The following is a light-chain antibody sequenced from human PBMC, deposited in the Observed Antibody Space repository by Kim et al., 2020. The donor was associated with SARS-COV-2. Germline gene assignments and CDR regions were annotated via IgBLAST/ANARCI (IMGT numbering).Light chain of an antibody. J-gene: IGKJ2*01. V-gene: IGKV3-20*01. CDR2: GVS. CDR3: QYYGTSPLT. Sequence: IVLTRSPGTLSLSPGERVILSCRASQSLSSSSLAWYQEKPGQTPRLLIYGVSSRAPGIPDRFSGRGSGTDFTLSISRLEPEDIAVYFCQYYGTSPLTFGQGTRLEI. CDR1: QSLSSSS.